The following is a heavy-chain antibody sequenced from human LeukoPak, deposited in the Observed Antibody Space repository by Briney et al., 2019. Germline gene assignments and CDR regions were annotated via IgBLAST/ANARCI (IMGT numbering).Heavy chain of an antibody. J-gene: IGHJ6*02. CDR3: ARDPGSGPLYYYYGMDV. Sequence: GRSLRLSCAASGFTFSSYAMHWVRQAPGKGLEWVAVISYDGSNKYYADSVKGRFTISRDNSKNTLYLQMNSLRAEDTAVYYCARDPGSGPLYYYYGMDVWGQGTTVTVSS. V-gene: IGHV3-30*14. CDR2: ISYDGSNK. CDR1: GFTFSSYA. D-gene: IGHD3-3*01.